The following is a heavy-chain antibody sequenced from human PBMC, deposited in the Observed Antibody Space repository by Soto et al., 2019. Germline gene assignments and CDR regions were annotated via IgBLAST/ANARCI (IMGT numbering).Heavy chain of an antibody. CDR1: GGSIGSADCY. CDR3: ARQVVAYCSGGSCYSPSRHWFDP. Sequence: SETQCLTCTVAGGSIGSADCYWSWIRQPPGKGLEWIGSIYYSGSTYYNPSLKSRVTISVDTSKNQFSLKLSSVTAADTAVYYCARQVVAYCSGGSCYSPSRHWFDPWGQGTLVTVSS. CDR2: IYYSGST. D-gene: IGHD2-15*01. V-gene: IGHV4-39*01. J-gene: IGHJ5*02.